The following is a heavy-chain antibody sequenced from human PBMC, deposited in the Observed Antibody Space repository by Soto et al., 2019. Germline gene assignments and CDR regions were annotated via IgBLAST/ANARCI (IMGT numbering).Heavy chain of an antibody. CDR2: IKSKTDGGTT. Sequence: PGGSLRLSCAASGFTFSNAWMSWVRQAPGKGLEWVGLIKSKTDGGTTDYAAPVKGRFTFSRDDLKNTLYLQMNSLKTEDTAVYYCTTLRWELPYAFDYWGQGALVTISS. D-gene: IGHD1-26*01. CDR1: GFTFSNAW. J-gene: IGHJ4*02. V-gene: IGHV3-15*01. CDR3: TTLRWELPYAFDY.